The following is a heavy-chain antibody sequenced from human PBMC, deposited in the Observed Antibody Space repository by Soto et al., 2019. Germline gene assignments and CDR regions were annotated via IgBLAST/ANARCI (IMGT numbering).Heavy chain of an antibody. V-gene: IGHV1-3*01. D-gene: IGHD6-13*01. J-gene: IGHJ5*02. Sequence: ASLKVSCKASGYTFTRSAMHWVRQAPGQRLEWMGWINAGNGNTKYSQKFQGRVTITKDTSASTAYMELSSLRSEDTAVYYCARDVAAAAPWGQGTLVTVSS. CDR2: INAGNGNT. CDR3: ARDVAAAAP. CDR1: GYTFTRSA.